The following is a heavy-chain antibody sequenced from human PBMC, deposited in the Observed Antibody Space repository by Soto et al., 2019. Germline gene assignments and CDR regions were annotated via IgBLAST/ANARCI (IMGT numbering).Heavy chain of an antibody. D-gene: IGHD3-10*01. Sequence: QVQLVQSGAEVKKPGSSVKVSCKASGGTFSSYTISWVRQAPGQGLEWMGRIIPILGIANYAQKFQGRVKITADKSTSTAYMELGSLRSEDTAVYYCASLSMGRGVFSYYGMDVWGQGTTVTVSS. J-gene: IGHJ6*02. CDR2: IIPILGIA. CDR3: ASLSMGRGVFSYYGMDV. V-gene: IGHV1-69*02. CDR1: GGTFSSYT.